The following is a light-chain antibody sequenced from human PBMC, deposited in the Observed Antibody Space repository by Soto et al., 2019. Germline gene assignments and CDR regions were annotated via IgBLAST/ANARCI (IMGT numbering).Light chain of an antibody. Sequence: DIVMTQSPDSLAVSLGERATINCKSSQSVLYSSNDENFLAWYQQKPGQPTKLLIYWASTRESGVPDRFSGSGSGTDFTLTISSLQAEDVAVYYCQQYYSAPYTFGQGTKLEIE. J-gene: IGKJ2*01. CDR3: QQYYSAPYT. V-gene: IGKV4-1*01. CDR1: QSVLYSSNDENF. CDR2: WAS.